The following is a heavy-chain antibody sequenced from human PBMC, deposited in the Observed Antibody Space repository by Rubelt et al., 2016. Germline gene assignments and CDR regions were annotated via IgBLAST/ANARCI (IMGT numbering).Heavy chain of an antibody. CDR2: INIDGSIT. Sequence: EVQLVESGGGLVQPGGSLRLSCAASGFTLSSYWMHWVRHAPGKGLVWVSRINIDGSITSYADSVKGRFTISRNNAKNTRYLQMNRLRAEDTAVYYCVSSSLDYWGQGTLVTVSS. V-gene: IGHV3-74*01. CDR1: GFTLSSYW. CDR3: VSSSLDY. D-gene: IGHD6-13*01. J-gene: IGHJ4*02.